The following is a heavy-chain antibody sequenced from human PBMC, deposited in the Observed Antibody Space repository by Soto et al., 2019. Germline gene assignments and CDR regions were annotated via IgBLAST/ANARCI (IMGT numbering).Heavy chain of an antibody. J-gene: IGHJ4*02. Sequence: QVRLVESGGGVVQPGRSLRLSCAASQFTFSDYAMHWVRQAPGKGLEWVAAISYDGSNKYHADSVKGRFIISRDNSKNTLYLQMNSLRPDDTAVYHCERRPRLSIAAHGSLDYWGQGTLVTVSS. D-gene: IGHD6-13*01. CDR1: QFTFSDYA. CDR2: ISYDGSNK. V-gene: IGHV3-30-3*01. CDR3: ERRPRLSIAAHGSLDY.